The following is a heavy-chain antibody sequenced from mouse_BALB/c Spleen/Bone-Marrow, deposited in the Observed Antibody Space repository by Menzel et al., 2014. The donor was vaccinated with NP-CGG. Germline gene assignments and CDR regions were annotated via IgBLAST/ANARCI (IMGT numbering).Heavy chain of an antibody. J-gene: IGHJ3*01. CDR2: IDPANGNT. CDR1: GFNIKDTY. Sequence: DVHLVESGAELVKPGASVKLSCTASGFNIKDTYMHWVKRRPEQGLEWIGRIDPANGNTKYDPKFQGKATITADTSSNTAYLQLSSLTSEDTAVYYCANYYYGSSLFAYWGQGTLVTVSA. V-gene: IGHV14-3*02. D-gene: IGHD1-1*01. CDR3: ANYYYGSSLFAY.